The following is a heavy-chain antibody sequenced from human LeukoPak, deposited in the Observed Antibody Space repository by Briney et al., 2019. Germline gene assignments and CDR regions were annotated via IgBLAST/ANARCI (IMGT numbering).Heavy chain of an antibody. Sequence: GGSLRLSCAASGFTFSSYWMHWVRQAPGKGLVWVSRINSDGSTTNYADSVKGRFTISRDNAKNTVYLQMNSLRAEDTAVYYCAKDESGAWELPPADYWGQGTLVTVSS. CDR2: INSDGSTT. J-gene: IGHJ4*02. D-gene: IGHD1-26*01. CDR3: AKDESGAWELPPADY. V-gene: IGHV3-74*01. CDR1: GFTFSSYW.